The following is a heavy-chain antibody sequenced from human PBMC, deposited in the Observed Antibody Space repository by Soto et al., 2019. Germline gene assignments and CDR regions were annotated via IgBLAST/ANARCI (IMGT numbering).Heavy chain of an antibody. J-gene: IGHJ6*02. CDR2: IYYSGST. D-gene: IGHD2-2*01. Sequence: SDTLSLTCTVSGGPISSSNYYWGWIRQPPGKGLEWIGSIYYSGSTYYNPSLKSRVTISVDTSKNQFSLKLSSVTAADTAVYYCASLFYCSSPSCYYYYGMDVWGEGTTVTVS. CDR1: GGPISSSNYY. CDR3: ASLFYCSSPSCYYYYGMDV. V-gene: IGHV4-39*01.